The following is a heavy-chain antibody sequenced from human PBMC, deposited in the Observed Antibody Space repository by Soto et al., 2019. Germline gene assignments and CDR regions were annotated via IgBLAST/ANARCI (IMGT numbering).Heavy chain of an antibody. CDR2: IRSKAYGGTT. V-gene: IGHV3-49*03. J-gene: IGHJ5*02. D-gene: IGHD3-22*01. CDR3: TTAYDSTVWSFWFDP. Sequence: SLRLSCATSGFTFGDYAIGWFRQGPGKGLEWVGHIRSKAYGGTTNLAASVKGRFTISRDDSKSIAYLQMNSLKSEDTAVYYCTTAYDSTVWSFWFDPWGQGALVTVSS. CDR1: GFTFGDYA.